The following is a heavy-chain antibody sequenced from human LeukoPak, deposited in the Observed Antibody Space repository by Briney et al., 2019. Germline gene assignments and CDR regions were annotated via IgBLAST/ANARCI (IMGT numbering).Heavy chain of an antibody. CDR2: ISYDGSKK. V-gene: IGHV3-30*04. D-gene: IGHD5-12*01. CDR3: ARSAAAGRIVATFGY. J-gene: IGHJ4*02. Sequence: GGSLRLSCAASGFSLSSYAIHWVRQAPGKGLEWVAIISYDGSKKYYADSVKGRFTISRDNSKNTLYLQMNSLRTEDTAVYYCARSAAAGRIVATFGYWGQGTLVIVSS. CDR1: GFSLSSYA.